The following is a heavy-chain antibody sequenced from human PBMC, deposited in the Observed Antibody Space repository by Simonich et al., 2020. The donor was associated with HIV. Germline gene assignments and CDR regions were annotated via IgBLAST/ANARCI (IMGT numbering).Heavy chain of an antibody. CDR3: AREPSVAAKENVYAFDI. V-gene: IGHV4-34*01. J-gene: IGHJ3*02. Sequence: QVQLQQWGAGLLKPSETLSLTCAVYGASFSGYYWSWIRQPPGKGLEWIGEINHSGSTNYNPSLKSRVTVSVDTSKSQFSLKLRSVTAADTAVYYCAREPSVAAKENVYAFDIWGQGTMVTVSS. D-gene: IGHD6-19*01. CDR2: INHSGST. CDR1: GASFSGYY.